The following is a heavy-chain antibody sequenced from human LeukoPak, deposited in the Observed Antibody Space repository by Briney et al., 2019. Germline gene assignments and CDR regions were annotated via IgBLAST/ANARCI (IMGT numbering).Heavy chain of an antibody. CDR1: GFIFSSYA. V-gene: IGHV3-23*01. CDR2: ISGSGRST. Sequence: PGGSLRLSCAGSGFIFSSYAINWVRQAPGKGLEGVSGISGSGRSTHYADSVKGRFTISRDNSKNTLYLQMNSLRAEDTAVYYCAKDIEIDDWGQGTLVTVSS. D-gene: IGHD2-21*01. J-gene: IGHJ4*02. CDR3: AKDIEIDD.